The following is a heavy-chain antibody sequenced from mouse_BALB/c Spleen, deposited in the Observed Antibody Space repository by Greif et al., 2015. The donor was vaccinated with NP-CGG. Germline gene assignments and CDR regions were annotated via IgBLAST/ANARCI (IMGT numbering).Heavy chain of an antibody. D-gene: IGHD2-1*01. Sequence: EVQLQQSGAELVRPGALVKLSCKASGFNIKDYYMHWVKQRPEQGLEWIGWIDPENGNTIYDPKFQGKASITADTSSNTAYLQLSSLTSEDTAVYYCARYGNSLDYWGQGTTLTVS. CDR3: ARYGNSLDY. CDR1: GFNIKDYY. J-gene: IGHJ2*01. V-gene: IGHV14-1*02. CDR2: IDPENGNT.